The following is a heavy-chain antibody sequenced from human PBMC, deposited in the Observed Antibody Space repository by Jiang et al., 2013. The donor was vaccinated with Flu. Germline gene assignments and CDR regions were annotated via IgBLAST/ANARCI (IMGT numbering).Heavy chain of an antibody. J-gene: IGHJ3*02. V-gene: IGHV5-10-1*01. Sequence: GAEVKKPGESLRISCKGSGYSFTSYWISWVRQMPGKGLEWMGRIDPSDSYTNYSPSFQGHVTISADKSISTAYLQWSSLKASDTAMYYCARQGSGYYDSSGYYYDAFDIWGQGTMVTVSS. CDR2: IDPSDSYT. CDR3: ARQGSGYYDSSGYYYDAFDI. D-gene: IGHD3-22*01. CDR1: GYSFTSYW.